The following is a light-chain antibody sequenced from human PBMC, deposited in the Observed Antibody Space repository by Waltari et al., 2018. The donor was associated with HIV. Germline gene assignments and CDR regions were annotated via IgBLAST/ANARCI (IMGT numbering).Light chain of an antibody. J-gene: IGLJ7*01. CDR1: NIGSKS. CDR3: HVWNSTSDLGV. V-gene: IGLV3-21*02. CDR2: DDR. Sequence: SSVLTQPPSVSVAPGQTARIPCGGPNIGSKSVHWYQQRPGQAPGLVVYDDRVRPSGIPDRFSGSNSGSMAALTISRVEAGDEADYYFHVWNSTSDLGVFGGGTQLTFL.